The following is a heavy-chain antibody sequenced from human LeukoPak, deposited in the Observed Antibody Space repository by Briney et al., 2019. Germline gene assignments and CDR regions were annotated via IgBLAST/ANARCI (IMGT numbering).Heavy chain of an antibody. Sequence: GGSLRLSCAASGFTFSHFTVNWVRQAPGKGLEWVANIKQDGSEKYYVDSVKGRFTISRDNAKNSLYLQMNSLRAEDTAVYYCARGAIIAAATSIAYYFDYWGQGTLVTVSS. J-gene: IGHJ4*02. D-gene: IGHD6-13*01. CDR1: GFTFSHFT. V-gene: IGHV3-7*01. CDR2: IKQDGSEK. CDR3: ARGAIIAAATSIAYYFDY.